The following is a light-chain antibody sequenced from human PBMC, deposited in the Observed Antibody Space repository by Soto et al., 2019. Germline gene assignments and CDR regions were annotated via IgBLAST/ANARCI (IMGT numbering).Light chain of an antibody. CDR1: SSDVGGYNY. V-gene: IGLV2-11*01. CDR2: DVS. Sequence: QSVLTQPRSLSGSPGQSVTISCTGTSSDVGGYNYVSWYQQHPGKAPKLMIYDVSKRPSGVPDRFSGSKSGNTASLTISGLQAEDEADYYCCSYAGSYTPVVFGGGTKLTVL. J-gene: IGLJ2*01. CDR3: CSYAGSYTPVV.